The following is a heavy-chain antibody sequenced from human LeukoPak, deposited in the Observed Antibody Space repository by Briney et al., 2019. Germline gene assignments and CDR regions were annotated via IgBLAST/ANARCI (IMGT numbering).Heavy chain of an antibody. D-gene: IGHD3-9*01. Sequence: ASVKVSCKASGYTFTSYDINWVRQATGQGLEWMGWMNPNSGNTGYAQKFQGRVTMTRNTSISTAYMELSSLRSEDTAVYYCARHSLVLRYFDWLSRRDNWFDPWGQGTLVTVSS. CDR1: GYTFTSYD. CDR2: MNPNSGNT. V-gene: IGHV1-8*01. CDR3: ARHSLVLRYFDWLSRRDNWFDP. J-gene: IGHJ5*02.